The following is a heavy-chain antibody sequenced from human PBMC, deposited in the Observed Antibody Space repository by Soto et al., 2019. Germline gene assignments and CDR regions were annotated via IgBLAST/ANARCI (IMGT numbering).Heavy chain of an antibody. V-gene: IGHV3-30*18. D-gene: IGHD3-22*01. CDR2: ISYDGSNK. J-gene: IGHJ4*02. Sequence: QVQLVESGGGVVQPGRSLRLSCAASGFTFSSYGMHWVRQAPGKGLEWVAVISYDGSNKYYADSVKGRFTISRDNSKNTLYLQMNSLRAENTAVYYCAKVGLSYYDPYPVDYWGQGTLVTVSS. CDR1: GFTFSSYG. CDR3: AKVGLSYYDPYPVDY.